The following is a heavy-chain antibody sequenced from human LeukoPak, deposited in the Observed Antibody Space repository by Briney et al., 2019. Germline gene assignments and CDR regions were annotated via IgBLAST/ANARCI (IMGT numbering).Heavy chain of an antibody. V-gene: IGHV4-39*07. Sequence: SETLSLTCTVSGGSISSRSYYWGWIRQPPGKGLEWIGTIYYSGSTYYNPSLKSRVTISVDTSKNQFSLKVRSVTAADTAVYYCASSYFGAYSLDYWGQGTLVTVSS. CDR3: ASSYFGAYSLDY. CDR1: GGSISSRSYY. D-gene: IGHD3-10*01. CDR2: IYYSGST. J-gene: IGHJ4*02.